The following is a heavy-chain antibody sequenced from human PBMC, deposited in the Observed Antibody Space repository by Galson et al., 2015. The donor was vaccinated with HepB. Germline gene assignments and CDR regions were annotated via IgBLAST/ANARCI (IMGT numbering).Heavy chain of an antibody. D-gene: IGHD2-15*01. CDR3: ARVGYCSGGSCYGYAIDY. CDR2: IYSGGST. Sequence: SLRLSCAASGFTVSSNYMSWVRQAPGKGLEWVSVIYSGGSTYYADSVKGRFTISRHNTKNTLYLQMNSLRAEDTAVYYCARVGYCSGGSCYGYAIDYRGQGTLVTVSS. J-gene: IGHJ4*02. CDR1: GFTVSSNY. V-gene: IGHV3-53*04.